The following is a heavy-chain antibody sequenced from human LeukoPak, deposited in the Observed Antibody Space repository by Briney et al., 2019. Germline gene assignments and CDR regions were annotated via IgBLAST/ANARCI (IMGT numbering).Heavy chain of an antibody. V-gene: IGHV4-34*01. CDR3: ARTLTSPRYCSSTSCYSLSYYFDY. D-gene: IGHD2-2*01. Sequence: SETLSLTCAVYGGSFSGYYWSWIRQPPGKGLEWIGEINHSESTNYNPSLKSRVTISVDTSKNQFSLKLSSVTAADTAVYYCARTLTSPRYCSSTSCYSLSYYFDYWGQGTLVTVSS. CDR1: GGSFSGYY. CDR2: INHSEST. J-gene: IGHJ4*02.